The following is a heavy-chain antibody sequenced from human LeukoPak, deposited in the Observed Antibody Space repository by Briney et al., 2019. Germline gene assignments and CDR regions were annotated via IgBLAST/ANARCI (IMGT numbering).Heavy chain of an antibody. CDR3: ASQPVAAPFDY. CDR2: ISSSGSTI. J-gene: IGHJ4*02. D-gene: IGHD6-19*01. CDR1: GFTFSSYE. V-gene: IGHV3-48*03. Sequence: GSLRLSCAASGFTFSSYEMNWVRQAPGKGLEWVSYISSSGSTIYYADSVKGRFTIYRDNAKNSLYLQMNSLRTEDMAIYYCASQPVAAPFDYWGQGTLVTVSS.